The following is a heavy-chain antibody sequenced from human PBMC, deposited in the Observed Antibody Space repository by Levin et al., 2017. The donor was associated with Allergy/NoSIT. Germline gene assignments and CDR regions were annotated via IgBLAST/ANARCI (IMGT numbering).Heavy chain of an antibody. V-gene: IGHV3-74*01. J-gene: IGHJ4*02. CDR3: ARALIVGATSGGDY. CDR1: GFTFSSYW. Sequence: PGGSLRLSCAASGFTFSSYWMHWVRQAPGKGLVWVSRINSDGSNKNYADSVKGRFTISRDNAKNTLYLQMHSLRAEDTAVYYCARALIVGATSGGDYWGQGMLVTVSS. D-gene: IGHD1-26*01. CDR2: INSDGSNK.